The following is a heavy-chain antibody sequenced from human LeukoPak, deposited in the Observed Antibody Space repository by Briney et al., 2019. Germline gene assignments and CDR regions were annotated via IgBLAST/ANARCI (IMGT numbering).Heavy chain of an antibody. CDR1: GGTFSSYA. CDR2: IIPIFGTA. CDR3: ARETQYCSSTSCYPI. D-gene: IGHD2-2*01. V-gene: IGHV1-69*13. Sequence: ASVKVSCKASGGTFSSYAISWVRQAPGQGLEWMGGIIPIFGTANYAQKFQGRVTITADESTSTAYMELSSLRSEDTAVYYCARETQYCSSTSCYPIWGQGTLVTVSS. J-gene: IGHJ4*02.